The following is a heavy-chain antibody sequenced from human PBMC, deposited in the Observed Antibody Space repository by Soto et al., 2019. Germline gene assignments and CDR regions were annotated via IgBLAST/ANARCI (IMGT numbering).Heavy chain of an antibody. J-gene: IGHJ6*02. Sequence: PGGSLRLSCAASGFTFSNYGMHWVRQAPGKGLEWVAVTSYDGSNEYYADSVKGRLTISRDNSKNTLYLQMNSLRAEDTAVYYCAKDIIAAAATIGLYYYYYGMDVWGQGTTVTVSS. CDR1: GFTFSNYG. D-gene: IGHD6-13*01. CDR2: TSYDGSNE. CDR3: AKDIIAAAATIGLYYYYYGMDV. V-gene: IGHV3-30*18.